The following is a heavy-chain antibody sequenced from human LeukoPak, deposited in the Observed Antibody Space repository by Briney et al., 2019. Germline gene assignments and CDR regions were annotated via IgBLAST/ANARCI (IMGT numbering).Heavy chain of an antibody. CDR3: ARFAVTTFENPAMDV. CDR2: INPNSGGT. V-gene: IGHV1-2*02. J-gene: IGHJ6*03. CDR1: GYTFTGYY. D-gene: IGHD4-17*01. Sequence: ASVKVSCKASGYTFTGYYMHWVRQAPGQGLEWMGWINPNSGGTNYAQKFQGRVTMTRDTSISIAYMELSRLRSDDTAVYYCARFAVTTFENPAMDVWGKGTTVTISS.